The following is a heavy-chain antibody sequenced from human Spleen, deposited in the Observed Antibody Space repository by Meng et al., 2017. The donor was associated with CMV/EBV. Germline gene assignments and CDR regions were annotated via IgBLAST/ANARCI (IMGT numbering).Heavy chain of an antibody. CDR3: ARTSIAVAGSIDC. CDR1: GYTFTSYD. J-gene: IGHJ4*02. Sequence: ASVKVSCKASGYTFTSYDINWVRQATGQGLEWMGWMNPNSGNTGYAQKFQGRVTITRNTSISTAYMELSRVRSDDTAVYYCARTSIAVAGSIDCWGQGTLVTVSS. D-gene: IGHD6-19*01. V-gene: IGHV1-8*03. CDR2: MNPNSGNT.